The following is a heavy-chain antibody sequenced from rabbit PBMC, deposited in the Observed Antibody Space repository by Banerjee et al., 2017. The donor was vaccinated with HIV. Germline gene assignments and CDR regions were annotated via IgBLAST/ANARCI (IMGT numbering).Heavy chain of an antibody. Sequence: QSVEESGGGLVKPGGTLTLTCTVSGFSFSSSYYMCWVRQAPGKGLEWIACIYAGSSGTTHYASWAKGRFTISKTSSTTVTLQMTSLTAADTATYFCARGAGIHYADLWGQGTLVTVS. J-gene: IGHJ3*01. CDR1: GFSFSSSYY. CDR3: ARGAGIHYADL. V-gene: IGHV1S40*01. D-gene: IGHD4-2*01. CDR2: IYAGSSGTT.